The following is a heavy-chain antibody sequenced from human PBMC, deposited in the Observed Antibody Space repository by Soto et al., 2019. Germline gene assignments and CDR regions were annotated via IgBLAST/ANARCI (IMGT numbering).Heavy chain of an antibody. Sequence: SETLSLTCAVYGGSFSGYYWSWIRQPPGKGLEWIGEINHSGSTNYNPSPKSRVTISVDTSKNQFSLKLSSVTAADTAVYYCARNYDFWSGYYYYYYMDVWGKGTTVTVSS. J-gene: IGHJ6*03. D-gene: IGHD3-3*01. V-gene: IGHV4-34*01. CDR3: ARNYDFWSGYYYYYYMDV. CDR1: GGSFSGYY. CDR2: INHSGST.